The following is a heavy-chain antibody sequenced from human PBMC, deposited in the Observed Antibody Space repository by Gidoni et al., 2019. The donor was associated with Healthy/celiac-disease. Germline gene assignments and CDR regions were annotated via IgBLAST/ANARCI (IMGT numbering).Heavy chain of an antibody. V-gene: IGHV3-7*03. Sequence: EVQLVESGGGLVQPGGSLRLSCAASGFTFSSYFMSWVRQAPGTGLEWVDNIKQDGSEKYYVDTVKGRFTISRDNAKNSLYLQMNSLRAEDTAVYYCARVWMGDTAMVTQRKYYYYYYGMDVWGQGTTVTVSS. J-gene: IGHJ6*02. D-gene: IGHD5-18*01. CDR3: ARVWMGDTAMVTQRKYYYYYYGMDV. CDR2: IKQDGSEK. CDR1: GFTFSSYF.